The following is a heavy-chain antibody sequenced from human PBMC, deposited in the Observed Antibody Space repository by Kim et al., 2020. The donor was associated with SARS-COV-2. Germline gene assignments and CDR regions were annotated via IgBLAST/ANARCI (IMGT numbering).Heavy chain of an antibody. D-gene: IGHD3-16*01. CDR2: ISSSGSTI. Sequence: GGSLRLSCAASGFTFSSYEMNWVRQAPGKGLEWVSYISSSGSTIYYADSVKGRFTISRDNAKNSLYLQMNSLRAEDTAVYYCARDEGWGGSDYYYYGMDVWGQGTTVTVSS. J-gene: IGHJ6*02. CDR1: GFTFSSYE. V-gene: IGHV3-48*03. CDR3: ARDEGWGGSDYYYYGMDV.